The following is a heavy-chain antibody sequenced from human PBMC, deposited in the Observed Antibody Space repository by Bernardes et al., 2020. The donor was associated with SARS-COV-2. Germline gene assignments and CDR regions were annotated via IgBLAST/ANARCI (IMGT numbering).Heavy chain of an antibody. CDR1: GFTFSNAW. CDR3: ATERQSLTIFGVGHDAFDF. J-gene: IGHJ3*01. V-gene: IGHV3-15*01. D-gene: IGHD3-3*01. Sequence: GGSLRLSCAASGFTFSNAWMSWVRQAPGKGLEWVGRIKSKTDGGTTDYAAPVKGRFTISRDDSKNTLYLQMNSLKTEDTAVYYCATERQSLTIFGVGHDAFDFWGQGTMVTVSS. CDR2: IKSKTDGGTT.